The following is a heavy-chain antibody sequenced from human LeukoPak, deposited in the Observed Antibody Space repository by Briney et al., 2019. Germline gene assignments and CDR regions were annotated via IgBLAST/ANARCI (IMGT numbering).Heavy chain of an antibody. CDR3: ARQWYSSSWFDS. V-gene: IGHV4-4*09. CDR2: IYTSENP. Sequence: PETLSLTCTASGGSISRYSWAWIRQLPGKVLEWIGYIYTSENPNYNPSPKSRVTISVDTSKNQSTRSLASVIAADTAVYYCARQWYSSSWFDSWGQETLVIVSS. J-gene: IGHJ5*01. D-gene: IGHD6-13*01. CDR1: GGSISRYS.